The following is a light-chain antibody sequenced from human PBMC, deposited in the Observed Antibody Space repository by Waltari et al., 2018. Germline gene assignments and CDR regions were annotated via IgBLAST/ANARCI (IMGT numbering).Light chain of an antibody. CDR1: QGISSW. J-gene: IGKJ4*01. Sequence: DVQMTQPPSSLSASVGDRVTITCRASQGISSWLAWYQQKPEKAPKSLIYGASNLHSGVPSRFSGSGSGTEFTLTISSLQPEDFATYYCLQYESYPLTFGGGTKVEIK. CDR3: LQYESYPLT. V-gene: IGKV1D-16*01. CDR2: GAS.